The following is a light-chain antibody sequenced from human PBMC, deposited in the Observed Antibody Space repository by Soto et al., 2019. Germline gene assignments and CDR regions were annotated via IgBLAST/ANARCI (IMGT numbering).Light chain of an antibody. CDR3: ETLDTKSRV. J-gene: IGLJ2*01. CDR2: VEGSGNY. CDR1: RGHRNNI. V-gene: IGLV4-60*03. Sequence: QSVLTQSSSASASVGSSIKRTCTLSRGHRNNIIAWHQHQPGEAPRYVMKVEGSGNYKKGSGVPDRFSGSSSVADRYLTISNLQSEDEADYYCETLDTKSRVFGGGTKVTVL.